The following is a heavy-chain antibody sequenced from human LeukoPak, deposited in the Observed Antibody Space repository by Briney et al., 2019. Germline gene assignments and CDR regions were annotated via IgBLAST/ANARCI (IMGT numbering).Heavy chain of an antibody. Sequence: SETLSLTCTVSGGSISSGSYYWGWLRQPPGKGLEWIGNIYYSGSTYYNPSLKSRVSISVDTSKTQFSLKLTSVTAADTAVYYCARAPEYGLYYFDYWGQGTLVTVSS. D-gene: IGHD1-14*01. CDR1: GGSISSGSYY. CDR2: IYYSGST. CDR3: ARAPEYGLYYFDY. V-gene: IGHV4-39*07. J-gene: IGHJ4*02.